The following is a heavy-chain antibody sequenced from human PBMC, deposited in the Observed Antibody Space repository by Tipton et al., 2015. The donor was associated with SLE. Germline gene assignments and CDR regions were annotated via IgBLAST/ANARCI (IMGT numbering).Heavy chain of an antibody. CDR2: IYYSGST. CDR1: GGSISSYY. J-gene: IGHJ4*02. Sequence: TLSLTCTVSGGSISSYYWSWIRQPPGKGLEWIGYIYYSGSTNYNPSLKSRVTMSVDTSENQFSLRLSSVTAADTAVYYCARASAGNGYSFDYWGQGTLVTVSS. CDR3: ARASAGNGYSFDY. D-gene: IGHD4-23*01. V-gene: IGHV4-59*01.